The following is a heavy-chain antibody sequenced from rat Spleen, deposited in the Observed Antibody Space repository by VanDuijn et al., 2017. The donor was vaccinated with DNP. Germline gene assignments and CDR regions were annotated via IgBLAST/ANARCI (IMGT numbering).Heavy chain of an antibody. CDR3: ARCTTEGIALYY. Sequence: EVQLQESGPGLVKPSQSLSLTCSVTGHSITSSYRWNWIRKFPGNKLEWMGYMNSAGSTNYNPSLKSRISITRDTSKNQFFLQVNSVTTEDTATYYCARCTTEGIALYYWGQGVMVTVSS. V-gene: IGHV3-3*01. J-gene: IGHJ2*01. CDR1: GHSITSSYR. CDR2: MNSAGST. D-gene: IGHD1-11*01.